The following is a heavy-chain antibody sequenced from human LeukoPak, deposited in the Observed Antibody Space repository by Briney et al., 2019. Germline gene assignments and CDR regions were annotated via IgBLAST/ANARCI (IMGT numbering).Heavy chain of an antibody. Sequence: SQTLSLTCTVSGGSISSGSYYWSWIRQPPGKGLEWIGYIDYSGSTNYNPSLKRRVTISVDTSKNQFSLKLSSVTAADTAVYYCARDSDYYDSSGYYDYWGQGTLVTVSS. V-gene: IGHV4-61*01. CDR1: GGSISSGSYY. CDR2: IDYSGST. CDR3: ARDSDYYDSSGYYDY. J-gene: IGHJ4*02. D-gene: IGHD3-22*01.